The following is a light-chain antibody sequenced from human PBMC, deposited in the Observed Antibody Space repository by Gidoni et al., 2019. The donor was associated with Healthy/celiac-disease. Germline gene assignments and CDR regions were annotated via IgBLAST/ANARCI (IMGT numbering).Light chain of an antibody. CDR2: EVS. V-gene: IGLV2-14*01. Sequence: QSALTQPASVSGSPGQSLTISCTGTSSDVGGYNYVSWYQQHPGKAPKLMIYEVSNRPSGVSNRFSGSKSGNTASLTISGLQAEDEADYYCSSYTSSSTYNYVFGTGTKVTVL. CDR3: SSYTSSSTYNYV. CDR1: SSDVGGYNY. J-gene: IGLJ1*01.